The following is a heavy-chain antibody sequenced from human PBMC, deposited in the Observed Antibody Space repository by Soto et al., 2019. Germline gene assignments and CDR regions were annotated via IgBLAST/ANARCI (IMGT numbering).Heavy chain of an antibody. CDR2: IIPIFGTA. Sequence: SVNVSCKSSGGTFSSYSISWVREAPGQGLEWMGGIIPIFGTANYAQKFQGRVTITADKSTSTAYMELSSLRSEDTAVYYCARRMTTVTTAYYYGMDVWGQGTTVTVSS. J-gene: IGHJ6*02. CDR1: GGTFSSYS. CDR3: ARRMTTVTTAYYYGMDV. V-gene: IGHV1-69*06. D-gene: IGHD4-17*01.